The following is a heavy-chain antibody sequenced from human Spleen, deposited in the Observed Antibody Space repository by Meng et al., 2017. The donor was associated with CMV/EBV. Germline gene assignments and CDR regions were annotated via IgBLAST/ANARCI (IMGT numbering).Heavy chain of an antibody. CDR3: ARGLVYSGAFDY. V-gene: IGHV3-21*01. J-gene: IGHJ4*02. CDR1: GSTLTSYN. CDR2: ISSSSSYI. Sequence: GVGLVRPGGSLILACAASGSTLTSYNMNWDRQVTGKGLEWVSFISSSSSYIYYADSVKGRFTISRDNAKNSLYLQMNSLRAEDTAVYYCARGLVYSGAFDYWGQGTLVTVSS. D-gene: IGHD2-15*01.